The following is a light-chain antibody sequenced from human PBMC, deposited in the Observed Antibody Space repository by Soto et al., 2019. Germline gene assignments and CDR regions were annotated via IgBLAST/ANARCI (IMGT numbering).Light chain of an antibody. Sequence: QSALTQPASVSGSPGQSITISCTGTSSDVGGYNYVSWYQQHPGKAPKLMIYEVSNRPSGVSNRFSGSKSGNTASLTISGLQGEDEADYYCSSYTSNSTLYVFGTGTKVTVL. CDR2: EVS. V-gene: IGLV2-14*01. J-gene: IGLJ1*01. CDR1: SSDVGGYNY. CDR3: SSYTSNSTLYV.